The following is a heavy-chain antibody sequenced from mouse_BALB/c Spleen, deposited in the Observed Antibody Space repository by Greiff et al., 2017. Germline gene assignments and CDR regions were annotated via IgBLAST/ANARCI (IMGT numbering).Heavy chain of an antibody. CDR3: ATTGRLYYFDY. J-gene: IGHJ2*01. CDR1: GFTFTDYY. V-gene: IGHV7-3*02. Sequence: DVKLVESGGGLVQPGGSLRLSCATSGFTFTDYYMSWVRQPPGKALEWLGFIRNKANGYTTEYSASVKGRFTISRDNSQSILYLQMNTLRAEDSATYYCATTGRLYYFDYWGQGTTLTVSS. CDR2: IRNKANGYTT.